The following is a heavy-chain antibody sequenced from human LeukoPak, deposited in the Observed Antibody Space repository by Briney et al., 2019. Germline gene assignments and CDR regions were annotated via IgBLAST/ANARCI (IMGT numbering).Heavy chain of an antibody. CDR1: GYIFTAHY. CDR2: INPSGSST. J-gene: IGHJ5*02. Sequence: ASVKVSCKPSGYIFTAHYLHWVRQAPEQGREWMGLINPSGSSTLYAQKFQGRVTMTRDTSTNTDYMELSSLRSEDTAVYYCARDNSYSDSSWWFDPWGQGTLVTVS. V-gene: IGHV1-46*01. CDR3: ARDNSYSDSSWWFDP. D-gene: IGHD1-26*01.